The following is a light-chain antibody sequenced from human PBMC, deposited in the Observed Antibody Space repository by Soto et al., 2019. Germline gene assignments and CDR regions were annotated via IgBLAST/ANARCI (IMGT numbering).Light chain of an antibody. V-gene: IGKV3-15*01. Sequence: EIVMTQSPATLSVSPGETATLSCRASQGISRTLAWYQLKPGQAPRLLFYGVSTRATGVPARFSGSGSGTEFTLTISSLQSDDSALYYCQHYNHWPQLSFGGGTKVDIK. CDR3: QHYNHWPQLS. CDR1: QGISRT. CDR2: GVS. J-gene: IGKJ4*01.